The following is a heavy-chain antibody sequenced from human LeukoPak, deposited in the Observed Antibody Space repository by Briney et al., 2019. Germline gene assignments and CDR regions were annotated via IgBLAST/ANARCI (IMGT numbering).Heavy chain of an antibody. CDR2: LYHGGRP. Sequence: SETLSLTRAVSGYSLSSGYYWGWIRQPPGKGLEWSGSLYHGGRPYYNPSLKSRVTMSVDTSKSQFSLKLSSVTAADTAVYYCAIGSSLTGYYTNFDYWAQGTLVTVST. V-gene: IGHV4-38-2*01. J-gene: IGHJ4*02. D-gene: IGHD3-9*01. CDR1: GYSLSSGYY. CDR3: AIGSSLTGYYTNFDY.